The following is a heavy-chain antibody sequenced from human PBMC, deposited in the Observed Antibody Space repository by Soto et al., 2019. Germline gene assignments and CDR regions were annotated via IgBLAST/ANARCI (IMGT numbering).Heavy chain of an antibody. D-gene: IGHD3-16*01. CDR1: GFSLSTSRVG. CDR2: IYWDDDR. Sequence: SVPTLVNPTQTLTLTCSFSGFSLSTSRVGVAWIRQPPGKALEWLAIIYWDDDRRYSPSLKTRLAITKDTSKNQVVLTMTNLDPGDTATYYCAHIMITWGGVSALDVFDMWGQGTMVTASS. V-gene: IGHV2-5*02. J-gene: IGHJ3*02. CDR3: AHIMITWGGVSALDVFDM.